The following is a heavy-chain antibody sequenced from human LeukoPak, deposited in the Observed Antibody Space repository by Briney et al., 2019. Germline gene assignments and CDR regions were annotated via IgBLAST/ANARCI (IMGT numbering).Heavy chain of an antibody. V-gene: IGHV4-59*01. CDR2: IYNSGST. CDR3: ARDVGGGPFFDY. CDR1: GGSISSFY. Sequence: PSETLSLTCTVSGGSISSFYWGWIRQPPRKGLEWIGYIYNSGSTDYNPSLKSRVTISVDTSKNQFSLKLSSVTAADTAVYYCARDVGGGPFFDYWGQGTLVTVSS. J-gene: IGHJ4*02. D-gene: IGHD2-15*01.